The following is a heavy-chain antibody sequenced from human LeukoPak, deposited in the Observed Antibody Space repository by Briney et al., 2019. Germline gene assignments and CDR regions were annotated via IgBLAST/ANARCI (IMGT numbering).Heavy chain of an antibody. CDR3: AAHSGYDSGFDY. V-gene: IGHV3-74*01. CDR1: GLTFSNYW. J-gene: IGHJ4*02. CDR2: INIDGSST. Sequence: GGSLRLSCAVSGLTFSNYWMHWVRQAPGMGLVWVSRINIDGSSTSYADSVKGRFTISRDNAKNSLYLQMNSLRAEDTALYYCAAHSGYDSGFDYWGQGTLVTVSS. D-gene: IGHD5-12*01.